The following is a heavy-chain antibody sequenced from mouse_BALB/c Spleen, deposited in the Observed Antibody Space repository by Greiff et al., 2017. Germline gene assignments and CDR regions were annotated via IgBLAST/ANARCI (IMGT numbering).Heavy chain of an antibody. J-gene: IGHJ3*01. V-gene: IGHV5-17*02. CDR3: AREADIYYGNYAFAY. Sequence: DVKLVESGGGLVQPGGSRKLSCAASGFTFSSFGMHWVRQAPEKGLEWVAYISSGSSTIYYADTVKGRFTISRDNPKNTLFLQMTSLRSEDTAMYYCAREADIYYGNYAFAYWGQGTLVTVSA. D-gene: IGHD2-1*01. CDR2: ISSGSSTI. CDR1: GFTFSSFG.